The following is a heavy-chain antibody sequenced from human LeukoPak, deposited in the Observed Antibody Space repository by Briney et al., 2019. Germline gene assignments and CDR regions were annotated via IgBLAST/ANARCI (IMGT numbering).Heavy chain of an antibody. CDR2: ISYDGSNK. Sequence: GSLRLSCAASGFTFSSYGMHWVRQAPGKGLEWVAVISYDGSNKYYADSVKGRFTISRDNAKNSLYLQMNSLRAEDTAVYYCARVPYCSSTSCYYFDYWGQGTLVTVSS. CDR3: ARVPYCSSTSCYYFDY. CDR1: GFTFSSYG. J-gene: IGHJ4*02. V-gene: IGHV3-30*03. D-gene: IGHD2-2*01.